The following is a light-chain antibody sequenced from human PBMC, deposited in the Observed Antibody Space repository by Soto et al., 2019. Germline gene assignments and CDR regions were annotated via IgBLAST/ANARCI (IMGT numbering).Light chain of an antibody. CDR3: QQYGNSPPNT. V-gene: IGKV3-20*01. J-gene: IGKJ2*01. CDR2: GAS. CDR1: QSVSSSY. Sequence: EIVLTQSPGTLSLSPGERATLSCRASQSVSSSYLAWYQQKPGQAPRLLIYGASSRATGIPDRFSGSGSVTDFTLTISRLEPEDFAVYFCQQYGNSPPNTFGQGTKVDIK.